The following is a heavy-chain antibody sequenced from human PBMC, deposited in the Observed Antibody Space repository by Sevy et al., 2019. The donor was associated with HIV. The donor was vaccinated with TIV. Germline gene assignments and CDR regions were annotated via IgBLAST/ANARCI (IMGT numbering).Heavy chain of an antibody. CDR3: ARRNDFDI. Sequence: SETLSLTCTVSGGSINSDHWNWIRQPPGKGLEWIGYVYYTGGTNYNPSLKNRVTISVDRTNNQFSLKRTSVTAADTAVYYCARRNDFDIWGQGTMVTVSS. V-gene: IGHV4-59*12. CDR2: VYYTGGT. J-gene: IGHJ3*02. CDR1: GGSINSDH.